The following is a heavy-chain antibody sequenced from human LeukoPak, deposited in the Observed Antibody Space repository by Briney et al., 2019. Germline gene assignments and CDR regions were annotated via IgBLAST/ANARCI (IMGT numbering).Heavy chain of an antibody. V-gene: IGHV4-59*05. CDR1: GGSISSYY. D-gene: IGHD6-13*01. CDR3: ARGAHGSSWPEYFQH. J-gene: IGHJ1*01. Sequence: SETLSLTCTVSGGSISSYYWSWIRQPAGKGLEWIGRMYISGSTYYNPSLKSRVTISVDTSKNQFSLKLSSVTAADTAVYYCARGAHGSSWPEYFQHWGQGTLVTVSS. CDR2: MYISGST.